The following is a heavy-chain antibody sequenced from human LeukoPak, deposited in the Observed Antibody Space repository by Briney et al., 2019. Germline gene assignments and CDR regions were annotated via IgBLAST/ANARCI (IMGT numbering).Heavy chain of an antibody. J-gene: IGHJ4*02. D-gene: IGHD6-6*01. CDR2: IDPTDSYT. CDR3: ARRGRSSSNFDF. Sequence: GESLRISCKGSGYIFTSYWITWVRQMPGKGLEWMGMIDPTDSYTNYSPSFQGHVTISTDKSISTAYLQWSSLKASHTAIYYCARRGRSSSNFDFWGQGTLVTVSS. V-gene: IGHV5-10-1*01. CDR1: GYIFTSYW.